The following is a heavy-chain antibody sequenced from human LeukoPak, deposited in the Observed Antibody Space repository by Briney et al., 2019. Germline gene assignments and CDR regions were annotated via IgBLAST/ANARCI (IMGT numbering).Heavy chain of an antibody. CDR1: GGTFSSCA. CDR3: ATKRDSGYAGDAFDI. J-gene: IGHJ3*02. Sequence: GASVKVSCKASGGTFSSCAISWVRQAPGQGLEWMGRIIPILGIANYAQKFQGRVTITADKSTSTAYMELSSLRSEDTAVYYCATKRDSGYAGDAFDIWGQGTMVTVSS. CDR2: IIPILGIA. D-gene: IGHD5-12*01. V-gene: IGHV1-69*04.